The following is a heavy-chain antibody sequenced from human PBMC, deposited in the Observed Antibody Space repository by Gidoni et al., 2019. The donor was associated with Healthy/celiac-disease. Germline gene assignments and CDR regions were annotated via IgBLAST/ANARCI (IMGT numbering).Heavy chain of an antibody. CDR2: ISSSRIDI. D-gene: IGHD6-19*01. CDR1: GSTLSRYC. Sequence: EVQLVALGGDSVKPVGSLRLSCAAPGSTLSRYCMNWVRQAPGKGLGWVSSISSSRIDIYYATSRKGRFTFSRDNARNSLYLQMKGVGAEDTAVYYCATKPGYSSGTGDYWGQGTLVTVSS. CDR3: ATKPGYSSGTGDY. V-gene: IGHV3-21*01. J-gene: IGHJ4*02.